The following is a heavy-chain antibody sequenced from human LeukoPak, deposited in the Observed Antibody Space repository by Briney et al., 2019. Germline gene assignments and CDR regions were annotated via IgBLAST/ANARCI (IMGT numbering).Heavy chain of an antibody. J-gene: IGHJ4*02. CDR1: GFTFSSYA. CDR2: ISYDGSDK. V-gene: IGHV3-30*04. Sequence: PGGSLRLSCAASGFTFSSYAMYWVRQAPGKGLEWVAVISYDGSDKLYADSVKGRFTISRDNAKNSLYLQMISLRAEDTALYYCAKDERWLQSGPFDYWGQGTLVTVSS. D-gene: IGHD5-24*01. CDR3: AKDERWLQSGPFDY.